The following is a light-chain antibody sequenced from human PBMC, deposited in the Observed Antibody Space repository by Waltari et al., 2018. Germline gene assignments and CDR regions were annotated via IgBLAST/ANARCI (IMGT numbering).Light chain of an antibody. CDR2: GAS. J-gene: IGKJ4*01. V-gene: IGKV3-15*01. Sequence: EIVLTQSPATLSLSPGERATLSCRASQSVSSSLAWYQQKPGQAPRLLIYGASTRATGIPDRFSGSGSGTDFTLILSSLEPEDFAVYYCQQYSNWPLTFGGGTKVEIK. CDR1: QSVSSS. CDR3: QQYSNWPLT.